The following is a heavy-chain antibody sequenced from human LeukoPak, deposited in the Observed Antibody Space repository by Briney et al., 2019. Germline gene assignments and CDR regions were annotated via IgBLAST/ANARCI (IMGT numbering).Heavy chain of an antibody. CDR3: ARVPWFGELFRVDAFDI. D-gene: IGHD3-10*01. Sequence: SETLSLTCTVSGGSINSNYWSWIRQPPGKGLESIGYMHYTGNTNYNPSLKSRVTMSVDTSKNQFSLKLSSVTAADTAVYYCARVPWFGELFRVDAFDIWGQGTMVTVSS. CDR2: MHYTGNT. CDR1: GGSINSNY. V-gene: IGHV4-59*01. J-gene: IGHJ3*02.